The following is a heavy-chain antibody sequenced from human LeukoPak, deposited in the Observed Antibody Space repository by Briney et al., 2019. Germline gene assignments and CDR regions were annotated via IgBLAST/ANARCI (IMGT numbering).Heavy chain of an antibody. CDR3: ARKGGEFDY. V-gene: IGHV4-38-2*01. Sequence: SGTLSLTCAVSGYSISSGYYWGWIRQPPGKGLEWIGSIYHSGSTYYNPSLKSRVTISVDTSKNQFSLKLSSVTAADTAVYYCARKGGEFDYWGQGTLVTVSS. CDR2: IYHSGST. D-gene: IGHD3-16*01. CDR1: GYSISSGYY. J-gene: IGHJ4*02.